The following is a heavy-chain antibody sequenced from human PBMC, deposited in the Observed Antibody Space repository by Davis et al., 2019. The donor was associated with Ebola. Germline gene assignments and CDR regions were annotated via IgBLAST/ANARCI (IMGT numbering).Heavy chain of an antibody. CDR1: GGTFSSYA. CDR3: ARGGGSSKRTMGY. Sequence: SVKVSCKASGGTFSSYAISWVRQAPGQGLEWMGGIIPIFGTANYAQKFQGRVTITADESTSTAYMELSRLRSDDTAVYYRARGGGSSKRTMGYWGQGTLVTVSS. CDR2: IIPIFGTA. J-gene: IGHJ4*02. V-gene: IGHV1-69*13. D-gene: IGHD1-26*01.